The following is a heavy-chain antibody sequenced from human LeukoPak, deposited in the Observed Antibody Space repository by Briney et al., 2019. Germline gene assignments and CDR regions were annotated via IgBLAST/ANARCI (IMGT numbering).Heavy chain of an antibody. CDR1: GGSISSYY. D-gene: IGHD2-2*01. Sequence: SETLSLTCTVSGGSISSYYWSWIRQPPGKGLEWIGYIYYSGSTNYNPSLKSRVTISVDTSKNQFSLKLSSVTAADTAVYYCARAGTPTYQLLWYYYYGMDVWGQGTTVTVSS. V-gene: IGHV4-59*08. CDR2: IYYSGST. CDR3: ARAGTPTYQLLWYYYYGMDV. J-gene: IGHJ6*02.